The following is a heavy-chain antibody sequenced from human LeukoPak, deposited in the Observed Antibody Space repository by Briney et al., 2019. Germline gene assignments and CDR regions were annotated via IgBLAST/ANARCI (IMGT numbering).Heavy chain of an antibody. V-gene: IGHV3-23*01. CDR2: ISGSGGST. J-gene: IGHJ4*02. D-gene: IGHD3-9*01. CDR3: AKDLNYFDWLFDY. CDR1: GFTFSSYA. Sequence: GGSLRLSCAASGFTFSSYAMSSVRQAPGKGLEWVSAISGSGGSTYYADSVKGRFTISRDNSKNALYLQMNSLRAEDTAVYYCAKDLNYFDWLFDYWGQGTLVTVSS.